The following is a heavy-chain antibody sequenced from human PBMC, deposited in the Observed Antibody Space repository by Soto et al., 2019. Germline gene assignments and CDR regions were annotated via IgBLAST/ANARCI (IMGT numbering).Heavy chain of an antibody. CDR2: INTGNGNT. J-gene: IGHJ6*02. Sequence: GASVKVSCKASGYSFTTHAMIWVRQAPGQRPEWMGWINTGNGNTRYSPKFQGRVNITRDTSASTAYMELSSPKSEDTAVYYCARGEQLYHYYYGMDVWGQGSTVTVSS. CDR1: GYSFTTHA. V-gene: IGHV1-3*04. CDR3: ARGEQLYHYYYGMDV.